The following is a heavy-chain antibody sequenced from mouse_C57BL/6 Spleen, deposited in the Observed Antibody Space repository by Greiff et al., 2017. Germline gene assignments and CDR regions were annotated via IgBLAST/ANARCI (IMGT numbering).Heavy chain of an antibody. CDR2: ISYDGSN. CDR3: ARERPYSNLWYFDV. Sequence: EVKLQESGPGLVKPSQSLSLTCSVTGYSITSGYYWNWIRQFPGNKLEWMGYISYDGSNNYNPSLKNRISITRDTSKNQFFLKLNSVTTEDTATYYCARERPYSNLWYFDVWGTGTTVTVSS. J-gene: IGHJ1*03. V-gene: IGHV3-6*01. D-gene: IGHD2-5*01. CDR1: GYSITSGYY.